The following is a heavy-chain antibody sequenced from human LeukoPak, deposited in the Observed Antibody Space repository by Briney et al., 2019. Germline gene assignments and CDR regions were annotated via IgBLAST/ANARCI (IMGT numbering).Heavy chain of an antibody. CDR2: INWNGGST. CDR3: AKEGYDSSGYYLPLYYMDV. D-gene: IGHD3-22*01. J-gene: IGHJ6*03. V-gene: IGHV3-20*04. Sequence: GGSLRLSCAASGFTFDDYGMSWVRQAPGKGLEWVSGINWNGGSTGYADSVKGRFTISRDNSKNTLYLQMNSLRAEDTAVYYCAKEGYDSSGYYLPLYYMDVWGKGTTVTVSS. CDR1: GFTFDDYG.